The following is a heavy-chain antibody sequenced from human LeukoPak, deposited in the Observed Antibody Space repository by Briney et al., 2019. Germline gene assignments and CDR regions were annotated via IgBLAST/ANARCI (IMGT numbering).Heavy chain of an antibody. CDR3: VRDFRSADY. J-gene: IGHJ4*02. Sequence: GGSLRLSCAASGFTFSRYWMNWVRQAPGKGLAWVSRINSDGSNINYADSVKGRFTISRDNAKNTLYLQMNSLRSEDTAVYYCVRDFRSADYWGQGTLVTVSS. CDR1: GFTFSRYW. CDR2: INSDGSNI. V-gene: IGHV3-74*01.